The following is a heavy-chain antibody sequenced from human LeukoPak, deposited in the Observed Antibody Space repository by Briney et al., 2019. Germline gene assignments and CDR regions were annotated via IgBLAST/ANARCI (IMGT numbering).Heavy chain of an antibody. J-gene: IGHJ4*02. CDR3: ASERRDGYNWFDY. D-gene: IGHD5-24*01. CDR2: IYSSGST. Sequence: GGSLRLSCAASGFTVSSNYMSWVRQAPGKGLEWVSVIYSSGSTYYADSVKGRFTISRDNSKNTLYLQMNSLRAEDTAVYYCASERRDGYNWFDYWGQGTLVTVSS. CDR1: GFTVSSNY. V-gene: IGHV3-53*01.